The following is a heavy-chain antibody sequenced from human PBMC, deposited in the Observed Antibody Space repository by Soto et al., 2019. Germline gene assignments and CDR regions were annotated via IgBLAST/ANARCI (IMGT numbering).Heavy chain of an antibody. V-gene: IGHV4-31*03. CDR3: AREYDSSTEALDI. Sequence: SETLSLTRTVSGGSISSGGYYWSWIRQHPGKGLEWIGYIYYSGSTYYNPSLKSRVTISVDTSKNQFSLKLSSVTAADTAVYYCAREYDSSTEALDIWGQGTMVTVSS. CDR2: IYYSGST. J-gene: IGHJ3*02. CDR1: GGSISSGGYY. D-gene: IGHD3-22*01.